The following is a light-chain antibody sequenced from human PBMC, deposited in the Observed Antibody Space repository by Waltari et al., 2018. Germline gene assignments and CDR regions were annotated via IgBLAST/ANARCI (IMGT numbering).Light chain of an antibody. CDR1: SGYSSNV. CDR3: QTGGHGTWV. J-gene: IGLJ3*02. Sequence: LVLTQSPSASAYLGASVKLTCTLSSGYSSNVIAWLQQRPGKGPRYLMKFNSDGSHRKGDDTPDRLSANTSGTGYYLTTTRLQSEDDDDYCCQTGGHGTWVFGGGTKLTVL. CDR2: FNSDGSH. V-gene: IGLV4-69*01.